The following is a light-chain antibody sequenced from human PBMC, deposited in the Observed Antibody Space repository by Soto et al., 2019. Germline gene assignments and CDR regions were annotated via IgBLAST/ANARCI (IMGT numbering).Light chain of an antibody. CDR2: TAS. Sequence: IQLTQSPSSLSASVGDRVTITCRASQGISTYLAWYQQKPGRAPKLLIYTASTLQSGVPSRFSGRGSGTDFTLTISRLQPEDFATYYCQQLNSDPPITFGQGTRLEI. V-gene: IGKV1-9*01. CDR3: QQLNSDPPIT. CDR1: QGISTY. J-gene: IGKJ5*01.